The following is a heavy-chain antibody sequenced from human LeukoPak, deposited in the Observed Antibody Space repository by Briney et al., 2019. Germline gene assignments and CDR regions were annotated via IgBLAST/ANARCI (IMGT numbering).Heavy chain of an antibody. CDR1: GGPISSYS. CDR3: ASGGATVGY. J-gene: IGHJ4*02. CDR2: INAGGNT. D-gene: IGHD4-11*01. V-gene: IGHV4-4*07. Sequence: PSETLSLTCTVSGGPISSYSWSWIRQPAGKGLEWIGRINAGGNTNYNPSLKSRVTISVDTSKNQFSLKLSSVTAADTAVYYCASGGATVGYWGQGTLVTVSS.